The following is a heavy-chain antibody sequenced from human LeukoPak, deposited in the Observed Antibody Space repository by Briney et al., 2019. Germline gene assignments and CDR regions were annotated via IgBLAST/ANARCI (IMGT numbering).Heavy chain of an antibody. CDR1: GFTFSSYA. Sequence: GGPLRLSCAASGFTFSSYAMSWVRQAPGKGLEWVSATSGSGGSTYYADSVKGRFTISRDNSKNTLYLQMNSLRAEDTAVYYCAKDPVGYDSSGYFAILFDYWGQGTLVTVSS. J-gene: IGHJ4*02. D-gene: IGHD3-22*01. CDR2: TSGSGGST. CDR3: AKDPVGYDSSGYFAILFDY. V-gene: IGHV3-23*01.